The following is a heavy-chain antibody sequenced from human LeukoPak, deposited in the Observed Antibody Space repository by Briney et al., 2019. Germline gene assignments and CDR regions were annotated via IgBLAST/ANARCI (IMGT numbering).Heavy chain of an antibody. Sequence: GGSLRLSCAASGFTFSNSYMSSVCQAPGKGLEWVSVFYSGGSTFYADSVRGRFTISRDNSKNTLYLQMNSLRADDTAVYYCARDHRSYYDVSGDYYFDYWGQGTLVTVSS. CDR2: FYSGGST. CDR1: GFTFSNSY. V-gene: IGHV3-53*01. CDR3: ARDHRSYYDVSGDYYFDY. D-gene: IGHD3-22*01. J-gene: IGHJ4*02.